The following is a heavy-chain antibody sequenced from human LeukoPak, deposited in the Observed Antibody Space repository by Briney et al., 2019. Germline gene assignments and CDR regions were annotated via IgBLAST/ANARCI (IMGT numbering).Heavy chain of an antibody. J-gene: IGHJ5*02. D-gene: IGHD6-13*01. Sequence: SETLSLACAVYGGSFSGYYWSWIRQPPGKGLEWIGEINHSGSTNYNPSLKSRVTISVDTSKNQFSLKLSSVTAADTAVYYCARFIAAAGTMYWFDPWGQGTLVTVSS. CDR3: ARFIAAAGTMYWFDP. CDR2: INHSGST. CDR1: GGSFSGYY. V-gene: IGHV4-34*01.